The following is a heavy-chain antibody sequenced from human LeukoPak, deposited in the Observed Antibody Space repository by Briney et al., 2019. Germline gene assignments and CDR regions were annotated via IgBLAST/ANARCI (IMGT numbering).Heavy chain of an antibody. V-gene: IGHV4-39*01. CDR3: ARSYCSSCPDGN. CDR1: GGAISGSTYY. D-gene: IGHD6-13*01. CDR2: IHSNGGT. J-gene: IGHJ3*01. Sequence: SETPSLTCTVSGGAISGSTYYWGWIRQPPGKGLEWIGSIHSNGGTYYNPSLKSRVTISVDTSKNQFSLKLSSVTATDTAVYYCARSYCSSCPDGNWGQGTMVTVSS.